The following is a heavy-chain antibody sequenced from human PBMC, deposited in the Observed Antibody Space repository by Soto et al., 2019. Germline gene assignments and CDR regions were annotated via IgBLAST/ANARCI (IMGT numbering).Heavy chain of an antibody. CDR2: FDPESGKT. Sequence: ASVKVSCKVSGYTLTELSMHWVRQAPGKGLEWMGGFDPESGKTNYAQKLQGRVTMTTDTSTSTAYMELRSLRSDDTAVYYCARDRGSKEGGDYWGQGTLVTVSS. J-gene: IGHJ4*02. CDR3: ARDRGSKEGGDY. D-gene: IGHD2-2*01. CDR1: GYTLTELS. V-gene: IGHV1-24*01.